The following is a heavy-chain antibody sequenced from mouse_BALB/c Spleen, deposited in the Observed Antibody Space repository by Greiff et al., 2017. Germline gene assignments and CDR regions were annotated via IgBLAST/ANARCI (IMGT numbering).Heavy chain of an antibody. CDR1: GFAFSSYD. CDR3: ARQGEWSYAMDY. CDR2: ISSGGGST. J-gene: IGHJ4*01. D-gene: IGHD1-1*02. Sequence: EVKLMESGGGLVKPGGSLKLSCAASGFAFSSYDMSWVRQTPEKRLEWVAYISSGGGSTYYPDTVKGRFTISRDNAKNTLYLQMCSLKSEDTAMYYCARQGEWSYAMDYWGQGTSVSVSS. V-gene: IGHV5-12-1*01.